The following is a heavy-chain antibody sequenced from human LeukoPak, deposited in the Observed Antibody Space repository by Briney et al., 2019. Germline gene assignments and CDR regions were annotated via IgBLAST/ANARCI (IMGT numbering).Heavy chain of an antibody. J-gene: IGHJ6*03. Sequence: PSETLSLTCTVSGGSISSYYWTWIRQPPGKGLEWIGSIYHSGITYYNPSLKSRVTISVDTSKNQFSLKLSSVTAADTAVYYCARYDYYDSSASTYYYYYIDVWGKGTTVTVSS. D-gene: IGHD3-22*01. CDR2: IYHSGIT. CDR3: ARYDYYDSSASTYYYYYIDV. CDR1: GGSISSYY. V-gene: IGHV4-59*08.